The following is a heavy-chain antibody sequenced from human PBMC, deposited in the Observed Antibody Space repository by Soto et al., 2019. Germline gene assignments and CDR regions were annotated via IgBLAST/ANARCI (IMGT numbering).Heavy chain of an antibody. D-gene: IGHD5-18*01. CDR2: IYYSGIT. CDR1: GGSISSGGYY. V-gene: IGHV4-31*03. CDR3: ARGNSYGFGWFDP. Sequence: QVQLQESGPGLVKPSQTLSLTCTVSGGSISSGGYYWSWIRQHPGKGLEWIGYIYYSGITYYNPSLKSRVTILVDTSKNQFSLKLSSVTAADTAVYYCARGNSYGFGWFDPWGQGTLVTVSS. J-gene: IGHJ5*02.